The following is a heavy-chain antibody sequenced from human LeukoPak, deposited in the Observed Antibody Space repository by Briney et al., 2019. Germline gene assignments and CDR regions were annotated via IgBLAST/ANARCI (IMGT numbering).Heavy chain of an antibody. V-gene: IGHV3-30*18. CDR3: AKADVLLATSFAY. Sequence: GGSLRLSCAASGFTFSSYGMHWVRQAPGKGLEWVAVISYDGSNKYYADSVKGRFTISRDNPKNTLYLQMNSLRAEDTAVYYCAKADVLLATSFAYWGQGTLVTVSS. J-gene: IGHJ4*02. CDR2: ISYDGSNK. CDR1: GFTFSSYG. D-gene: IGHD5-12*01.